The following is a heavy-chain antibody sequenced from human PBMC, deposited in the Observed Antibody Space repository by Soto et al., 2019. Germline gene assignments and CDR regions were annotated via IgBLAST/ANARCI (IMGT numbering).Heavy chain of an antibody. D-gene: IGHD4-17*01. CDR2: INSDGSST. CDR3: ARVAGVNGDYVNWFDP. Sequence: EVQLVESGGGVVQPGGSLRLSCAASGFTLSSYWMHWVRQAPGKGLVWVSRINSDGSSTTYADSVKGRFTISRDNAKNTLYLQMNSLRAEDTAGYYCARVAGVNGDYVNWFDPWGQGTLVTVSS. CDR1: GFTLSSYW. V-gene: IGHV3-74*01. J-gene: IGHJ5*02.